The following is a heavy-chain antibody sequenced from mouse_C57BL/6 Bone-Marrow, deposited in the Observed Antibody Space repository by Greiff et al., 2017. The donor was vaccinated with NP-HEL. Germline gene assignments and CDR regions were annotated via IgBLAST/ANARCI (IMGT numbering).Heavy chain of an antibody. V-gene: IGHV1-69*01. D-gene: IGHD2-1*01. CDR1: GYTFTSYW. Sequence: QVQLQQPGAELVMPAASVKLSCKASGYTFTSYWMHWVRQRPGQGLEWIGEIDPSDSYTNYNQKFKGKSTLTVDKSSSTAYMQLSSLTSEDSAVYYCAREDYGNYAWFAYWGQGTLVTVSA. CDR3: AREDYGNYAWFAY. CDR2: IDPSDSYT. J-gene: IGHJ3*01.